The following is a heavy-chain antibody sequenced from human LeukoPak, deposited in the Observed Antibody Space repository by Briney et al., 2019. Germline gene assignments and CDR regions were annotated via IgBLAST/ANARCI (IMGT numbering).Heavy chain of an antibody. CDR1: GGSISSYY. J-gene: IGHJ3*02. Sequence: PSETLSLTCTVSGGSISSYYWSWIRQPPGKGLEWIGYIYYSGSTNYNPSLKSRVTISVDTSKNQFSLKLSSVTAADTAVYYCARGLVPAAIPGAFDIWGQGTMVTVSS. CDR3: ARGLVPAAIPGAFDI. D-gene: IGHD2-2*02. CDR2: IYYSGST. V-gene: IGHV4-59*01.